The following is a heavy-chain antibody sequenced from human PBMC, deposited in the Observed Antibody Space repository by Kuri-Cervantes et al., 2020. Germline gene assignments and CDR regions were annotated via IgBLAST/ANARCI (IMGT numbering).Heavy chain of an antibody. CDR2: ISSSGSTI. D-gene: IGHD3-3*01. J-gene: IGHJ4*02. V-gene: IGHV3-11*01. Sequence: GESLKISCAAAGFTFSDYYMSWVRQAPGKGLEWVSYISSSGSTIYYADSVKGRFTISRDNAKNSLYLQMNSLRAEDTAVYYCAKGFLTYYFDYWGQGTLVTVSS. CDR3: AKGFLTYYFDY. CDR1: GFTFSDYY.